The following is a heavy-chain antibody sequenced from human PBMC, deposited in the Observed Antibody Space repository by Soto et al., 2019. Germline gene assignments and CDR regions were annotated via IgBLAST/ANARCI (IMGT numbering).Heavy chain of an antibody. Sequence: SETLSLTCTVSGGSISSSSYYWGWIRQPPGKGLEWIGSIYYSGSTYYNPSLKSRVTISVDTSKNQFSLKLSSVTAADTAVYYCARGRYGSGSYLGGYYYYYGMDVWGQGTTVTVSS. CDR2: IYYSGST. V-gene: IGHV4-39*01. J-gene: IGHJ6*02. D-gene: IGHD3-10*01. CDR1: GGSISSSSYY. CDR3: ARGRYGSGSYLGGYYYYYGMDV.